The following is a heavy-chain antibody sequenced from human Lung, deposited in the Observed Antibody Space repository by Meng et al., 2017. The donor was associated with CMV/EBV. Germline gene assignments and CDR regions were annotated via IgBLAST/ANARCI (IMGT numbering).Heavy chain of an antibody. V-gene: IGHV1-2*02. CDR2: IKPNSGAT. D-gene: IGHD6-13*01. Sequence: ASXXVSXKASGYTXTNYYIHWVRQAPGQGLEWMGWIKPNSGATNYVQKFQGRLTVTRDTSITTAYMELTRLRSDDTAVYYCARAPGLSLAAAASDAYFDKWXQGTLVTVSS. CDR3: ARAPGLSLAAAASDAYFDK. J-gene: IGHJ4*02. CDR1: GYTXTNYY.